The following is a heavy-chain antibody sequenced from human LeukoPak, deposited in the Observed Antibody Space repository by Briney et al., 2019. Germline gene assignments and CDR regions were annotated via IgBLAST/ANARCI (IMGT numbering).Heavy chain of an antibody. CDR2: IYYSGST. J-gene: IGHJ1*01. CDR1: GGSISSYY. Sequence: SETLSLTCTVSGGSISSYYWSWIRQPPGKGLEWIGYIYYSGSTNYNPSLKSRVTISVDTSKNQFSLKLSSVTAADTAVYYCARDGGVPAAIDGFQHWGQGTLVTVSS. CDR3: ARDGGVPAAIDGFQH. D-gene: IGHD2-2*02. V-gene: IGHV4-59*01.